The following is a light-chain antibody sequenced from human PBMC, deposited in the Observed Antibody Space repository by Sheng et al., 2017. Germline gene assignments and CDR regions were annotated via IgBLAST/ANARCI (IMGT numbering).Light chain of an antibody. CDR2: DVS. V-gene: IGLV2-14*01. J-gene: IGLJ2*01. Sequence: QSALTQPVSVSGSPGQSITISCTETSSGVSGNYYVSWYQQSPGTAPKLIIFDVSERPSGASARFSGSKSGNTASLTISGLQAEDEAVYYCSSYTSDNSVVFGGGTKLTVL. CDR3: SSYTSDNSVV. CDR1: SSGVSGNYY.